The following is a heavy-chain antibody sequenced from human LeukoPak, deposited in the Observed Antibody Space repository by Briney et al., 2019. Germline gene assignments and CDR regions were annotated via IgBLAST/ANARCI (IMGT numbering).Heavy chain of an antibody. D-gene: IGHD3-9*01. V-gene: IGHV4-4*07. Sequence: SETLSLTCTVSGYSISSYYWSWIRQPAGKGLEWIGRIYTSGSTNYNPSLKSRVTMSVDTSKNQFSLKLSSVTAADTAVYYCARGVYDILTGPFDYWGQGTLVTVSS. CDR2: IYTSGST. CDR3: ARGVYDILTGPFDY. CDR1: GYSISSYY. J-gene: IGHJ4*02.